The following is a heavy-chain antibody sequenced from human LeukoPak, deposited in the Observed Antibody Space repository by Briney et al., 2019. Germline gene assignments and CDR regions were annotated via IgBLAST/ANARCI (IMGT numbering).Heavy chain of an antibody. D-gene: IGHD3-10*01. CDR2: ISGSGGST. V-gene: IGHV3-23*01. CDR1: GFTFSSYA. CDR3: AKARSGSYYYYGMDV. Sequence: GGSLRLSCAASGFTFSSYAMSWVRQAPGKGLEWVSAISGSGGSTYYADSVKGRFTISRDNSKNTLYLQMNSLRAEDTAVYYCAKARSGSYYYYGMDVWGQGTTVTVSS. J-gene: IGHJ6*02.